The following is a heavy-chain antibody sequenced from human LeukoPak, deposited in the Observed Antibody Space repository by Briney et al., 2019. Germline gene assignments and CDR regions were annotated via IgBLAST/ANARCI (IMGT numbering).Heavy chain of an antibody. J-gene: IGHJ3*02. Sequence: SETLSLTCTVSGGSISSYYWSWLRQPPGKGLEWLGYIYYSGSTNYNPSLKSRVTISVDTSKNQFSLKLSSVTAADTAVYYCARSGWLGDAFDIWGQGTMVTVSS. CDR2: IYYSGST. V-gene: IGHV4-59*01. D-gene: IGHD6-19*01. CDR3: ARSGWLGDAFDI. CDR1: GGSISSYY.